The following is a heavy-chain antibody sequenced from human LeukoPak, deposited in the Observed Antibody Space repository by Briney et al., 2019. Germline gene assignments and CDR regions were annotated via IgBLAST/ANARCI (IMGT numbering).Heavy chain of an antibody. J-gene: IGHJ4*02. D-gene: IGHD3-10*01. CDR2: INPNSGGT. CDR1: GYTFTGYY. CDR3: ARDRVNYGSGSYGY. Sequence: ASVKVSCKASGYTFTGYYMHWVRQAPGQGREWMGWINPNSGGTNYAQKFQGRVTMTRDTSISTAYMELSRLRSDDTAVYYCARDRVNYGSGSYGYWGQGTLVTVSS. V-gene: IGHV1-2*02.